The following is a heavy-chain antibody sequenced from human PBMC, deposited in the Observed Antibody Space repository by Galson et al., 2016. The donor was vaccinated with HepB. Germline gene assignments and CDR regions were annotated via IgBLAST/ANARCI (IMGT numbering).Heavy chain of an antibody. Sequence: APGKGLEWVANIKQDGSEKYYVDSVKGGFTISRDNAKNSLYLQMNSLRAEDTAVYYCARDVVQWELPNLYFYYYMDVWGKGTTVTVSS. J-gene: IGHJ6*03. CDR2: IKQDGSEK. D-gene: IGHD1-26*01. V-gene: IGHV3-7*03. CDR3: ARDVVQWELPNLYFYYYMDV.